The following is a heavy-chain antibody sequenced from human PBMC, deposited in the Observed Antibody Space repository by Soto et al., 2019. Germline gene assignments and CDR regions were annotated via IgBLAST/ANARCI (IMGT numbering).Heavy chain of an antibody. CDR1: GYTFTSYG. Sequence: QVQLVQSGAEVKKPGASVKVSCKASGYTFTSYGISCVRQAPGQGLEWMGWISAYNGNTNYAQKLQGRVTMTTDTSTSTAYMELRSLRSDDTAVYYCASSESSGWGYYYYYGMDVWGQGTTVTVSS. D-gene: IGHD6-19*01. CDR3: ASSESSGWGYYYYYGMDV. J-gene: IGHJ6*02. CDR2: ISAYNGNT. V-gene: IGHV1-18*01.